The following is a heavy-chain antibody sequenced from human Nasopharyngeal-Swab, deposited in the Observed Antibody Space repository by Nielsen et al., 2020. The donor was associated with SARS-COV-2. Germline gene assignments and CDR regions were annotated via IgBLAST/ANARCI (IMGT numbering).Heavy chain of an antibody. CDR3: ARHGYSSSWANYYYYYMDV. Sequence: KVSCKASGYTFTSYWIGWVRQMPGKGLEWMGIIYPGDSDTRYSPSFQGQVTISADKSISTAYLQWSSLKASDTAMYYCARHGYSSSWANYYYYYMDVWGKGTTVTVSS. D-gene: IGHD6-13*01. CDR2: IYPGDSDT. V-gene: IGHV5-51*01. J-gene: IGHJ6*03. CDR1: GYTFTSYW.